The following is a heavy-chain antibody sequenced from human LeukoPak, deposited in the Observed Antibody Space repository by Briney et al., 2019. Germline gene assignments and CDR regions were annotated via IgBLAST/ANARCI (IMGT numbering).Heavy chain of an antibody. J-gene: IGHJ5*02. V-gene: IGHV1-69*13. Sequence: SVKVSCKASGYTFTSYGISWVRQAPGQGLEWMGGIIPIFGTANYAQKFQGRVTITADESTSTAYMELSSLRSEDTAVYYCASSPRGAAAKYNWFDPWGQGTLVTVSS. D-gene: IGHD6-13*01. CDR3: ASSPRGAAAKYNWFDP. CDR1: GYTFTSYG. CDR2: IIPIFGTA.